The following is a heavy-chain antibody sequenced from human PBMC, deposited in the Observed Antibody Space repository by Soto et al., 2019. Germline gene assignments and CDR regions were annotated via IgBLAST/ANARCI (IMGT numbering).Heavy chain of an antibody. CDR2: VTAGNGNT. J-gene: IGHJ4*02. CDR1: GYTLTTFA. V-gene: IGHV1-3*05. D-gene: IGHD2-15*01. Sequence: QVQLVQSGTEEKKPGASLKVSCRASGYTLTTFAIHWVRQAPGQGLEWMGWVTAGNGNTKYSQKFQGRVTITSDTPANTAYMELSSLRYEDTAMYYCARGGCNYYFDYWGQGALVTVSS. CDR3: ARGGCNYYFDY.